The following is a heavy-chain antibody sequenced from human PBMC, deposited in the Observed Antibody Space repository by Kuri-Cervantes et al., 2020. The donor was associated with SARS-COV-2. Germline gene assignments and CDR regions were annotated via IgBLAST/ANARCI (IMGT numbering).Heavy chain of an antibody. CDR2: IKNKDQGYTT. D-gene: IGHD2-8*01. V-gene: IGHV3-72*01. J-gene: IGHJ4*02. CDR3: SRAGPGVSWDF. CDR1: GFTFSDHT. Sequence: GGSLRLYRAASGFTFSDHTMDWVRQAPGKGLEWVGRIKNKDQGYTTYYAASVKGRFTISRDDSKDSLYLQLNSLKSEDTALYYCSRAGPGVSWDFWGQGTLVTVSS.